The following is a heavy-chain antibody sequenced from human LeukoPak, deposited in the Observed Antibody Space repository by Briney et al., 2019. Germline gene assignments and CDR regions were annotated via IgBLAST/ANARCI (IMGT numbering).Heavy chain of an antibody. CDR3: ARGKTGNSP. D-gene: IGHD3-9*01. J-gene: IGHJ4*02. CDR1: GSTFIQYL. V-gene: IGHV1-2*02. Sequence: GASVKVSRKVSGSTFIQYLIHSVRQARGQGVGWMRLINPHTGAANYSQRFEARVTMTRDTSISTAYMYLTRLRIDDTAVDCGARGKTGNSPWGQGTPVTVSS. CDR2: INPHTGAA.